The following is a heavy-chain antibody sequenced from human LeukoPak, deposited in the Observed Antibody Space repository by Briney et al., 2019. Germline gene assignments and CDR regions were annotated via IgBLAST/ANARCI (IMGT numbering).Heavy chain of an antibody. V-gene: IGHV4-59*08. CDR1: SGSISSYY. CDR2: IYYSGST. D-gene: IGHD3-22*01. CDR3: ARHPSLYYYDSSGYYYGMDV. Sequence: SETLSLTCTVSSGSISSYYWSWIRQPPGKGLEWIGYIYYSGSTNYNPSLKSRVTISVDTSKNQFSLKLSSVTAADTAVYYCARHPSLYYYDSSGYYYGMDVWGQGTTVTVSS. J-gene: IGHJ6*02.